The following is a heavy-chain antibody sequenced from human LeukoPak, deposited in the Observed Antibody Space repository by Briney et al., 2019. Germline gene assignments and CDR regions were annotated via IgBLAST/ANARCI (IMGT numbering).Heavy chain of an antibody. CDR1: GGSISSGSYY. CDR2: IYTSGST. CDR3: ARGPRCGGDCYPDAFDI. Sequence: SQTLALTCTVSGGSISSGSYYWSWIRQPAGKGLEWIGRIYTSGSTNYNPSLKSRVTISVDTSKNQFSLKLSSVTAADTAVYYCARGPRCGGDCYPDAFDIWGQGTMVTVSS. V-gene: IGHV4-61*02. D-gene: IGHD2-21*01. J-gene: IGHJ3*02.